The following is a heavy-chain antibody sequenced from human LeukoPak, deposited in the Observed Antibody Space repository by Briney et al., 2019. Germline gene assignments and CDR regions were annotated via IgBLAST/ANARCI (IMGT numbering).Heavy chain of an antibody. D-gene: IGHD1-26*01. CDR3: AKSLGGASPGMDV. CDR1: GFTFTSYA. J-gene: IGHJ6*02. Sequence: GGSLRLSCAASGFTFTSYAMNWVRQAPGKGLEWVSGISGSGGSTYYADSVKGRFTISRDNSKNTLYLQVNSLRAEDTAVYFCAKSLGGASPGMDVWSQGTTVTVSS. CDR2: ISGSGGST. V-gene: IGHV3-23*01.